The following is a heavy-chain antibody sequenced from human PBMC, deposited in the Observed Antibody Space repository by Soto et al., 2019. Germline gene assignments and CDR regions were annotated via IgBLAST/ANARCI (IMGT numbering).Heavy chain of an antibody. CDR1: GGSISSYY. J-gene: IGHJ3*02. CDR2: IYYSGST. V-gene: IGHV4-59*01. D-gene: IGHD1-26*01. CDR3: ATFSWVGATTGAFDI. Sequence: PSETLSLTCTVSGGSISSYYWSWIRQPPGKGLEWIGYIYYSGSTNYNPSLKSRVTISVDTSKNQFSLKLSSVTAADTAVYYCATFSWVGATTGAFDIWGQGTMLTV.